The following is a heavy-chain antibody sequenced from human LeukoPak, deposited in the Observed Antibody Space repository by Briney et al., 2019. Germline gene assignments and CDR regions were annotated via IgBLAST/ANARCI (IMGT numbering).Heavy chain of an antibody. Sequence: PSETLSLTCTVSSGSISSYYWSWIRQPPGKGLEWIGYIYYSGSTNYNPSLKSRVTISVDTSKNQFSLKLSSVTAADTAVYYCASEYCSSVTCRFDYWGQGTLVTVSS. CDR2: IYYSGST. J-gene: IGHJ4*02. D-gene: IGHD2-2*01. CDR1: SGSISSYY. CDR3: ASEYCSSVTCRFDY. V-gene: IGHV4-59*01.